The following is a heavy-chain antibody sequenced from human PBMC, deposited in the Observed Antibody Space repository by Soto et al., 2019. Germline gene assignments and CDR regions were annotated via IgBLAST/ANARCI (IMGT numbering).Heavy chain of an antibody. CDR3: ARALPEIRMMEGGSFDP. J-gene: IGHJ5*02. V-gene: IGHV1-2*02. CDR2: INPNSGGS. Sequence: ASVKVSCKASAYTFTDYYIHWVRQAPGQGLEWMGWINPNSGGSYFAQKFLGRVTKTRDTSITTAYMELSRLRSDDTAVYYCARALPEIRMMEGGSFDPWGQGTVVTVSS. CDR1: AYTFTDYY. D-gene: IGHD1-1*01.